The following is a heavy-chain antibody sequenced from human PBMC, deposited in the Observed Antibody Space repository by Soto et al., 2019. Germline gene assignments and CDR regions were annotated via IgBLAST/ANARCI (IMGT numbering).Heavy chain of an antibody. Sequence: GSLRLSCAASGFTFSSYSMNWVRQAPGKGLEWVSSISSSSSYIYYADSVKGRFTISRDNAKNSLYLQMNSLRAEDTAVYYCARASDYDILTGFQYYFDYWGQGTLVTVSS. D-gene: IGHD3-9*01. CDR2: ISSSSSYI. V-gene: IGHV3-21*01. J-gene: IGHJ4*02. CDR1: GFTFSSYS. CDR3: ARASDYDILTGFQYYFDY.